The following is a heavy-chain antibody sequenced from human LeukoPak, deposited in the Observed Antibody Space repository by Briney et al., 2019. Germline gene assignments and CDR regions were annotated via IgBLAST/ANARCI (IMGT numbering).Heavy chain of an antibody. CDR3: ARGTKEDCSSSSCDWGDAFAI. J-gene: IGHJ3*02. CDR2: IYSGGST. V-gene: IGHV3-53*05. CDR1: GFIVRNYY. D-gene: IGHD2-2*01. Sequence: GGSLRLSCAASGFIVRNYYLSWVRQAPGKGLEWVSVIYSGGSTYYADSVEGRFTISRDNSKNTLYLQMNSLRPEDTAVYYCARGTKEDCSSSSCDWGDAFAIWGQGTMVTVSS.